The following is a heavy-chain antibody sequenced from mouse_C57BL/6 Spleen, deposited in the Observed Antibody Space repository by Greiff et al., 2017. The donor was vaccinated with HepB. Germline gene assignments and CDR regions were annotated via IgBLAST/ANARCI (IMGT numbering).Heavy chain of an antibody. D-gene: IGHD2-5*01. J-gene: IGHJ1*03. V-gene: IGHV1-82*01. Sequence: VQLQQSGPELVKPGASVKISCKASGYAFSSSWMNWVKQRPGKGLEWIGRIYPGDGDTNYNGKFKGKATLTADKSSSTAYMQLSSLTSEDSAVYFCARDYYSNLYWYFDVWGTGTTVTVSS. CDR3: ARDYYSNLYWYFDV. CDR2: IYPGDGDT. CDR1: GYAFSSSW.